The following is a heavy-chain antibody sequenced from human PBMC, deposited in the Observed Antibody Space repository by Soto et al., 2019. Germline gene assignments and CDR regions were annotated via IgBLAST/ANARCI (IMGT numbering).Heavy chain of an antibody. CDR2: ISGSGGST. D-gene: IGHD6-19*01. J-gene: IGHJ4*02. CDR1: GFTFSSHA. CDR3: AKARFRDSSMFLLDY. V-gene: IGHV3-23*01. Sequence: AGGALRLSRAAPGFTFSSHALSWVRPAPGKGLEWVSAISGSGGSTYYADSVKGRFTISRDNSKNTLYLQMNSLRAEDTAVYYCAKARFRDSSMFLLDYWGQGTLVTVSS.